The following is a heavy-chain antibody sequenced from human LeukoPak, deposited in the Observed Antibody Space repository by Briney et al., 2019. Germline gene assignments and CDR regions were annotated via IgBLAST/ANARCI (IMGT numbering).Heavy chain of an antibody. D-gene: IGHD4-4*01. Sequence: PGGSLRLSCAASGFTFSSYAMHWVRQAPGKGLEWVAVISYDGSNKYYADSVKGRFTISRDNSENTLYLQMNSLRAGDTAVYYCARDTDSNYWPKYYYYYYGMDVWGQGTTVTVSS. J-gene: IGHJ6*02. CDR3: ARDTDSNYWPKYYYYYYGMDV. V-gene: IGHV3-30-3*01. CDR2: ISYDGSNK. CDR1: GFTFSSYA.